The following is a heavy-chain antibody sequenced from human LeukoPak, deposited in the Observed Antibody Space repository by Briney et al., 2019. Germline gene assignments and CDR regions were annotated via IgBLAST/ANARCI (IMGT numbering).Heavy chain of an antibody. J-gene: IGHJ3*02. D-gene: IGHD3-22*01. Sequence: PSETLSLTCAVYGGSFSGYYWSWIRQPPGKGLEWIGEINHSGSTNYNPSLKSRVTISVDTSKNQFSLKLSSVTAADTAVCYCAMIVAPADAFDIWGQGTMVTVSS. V-gene: IGHV4-34*01. CDR1: GGSFSGYY. CDR3: AMIVAPADAFDI. CDR2: INHSGST.